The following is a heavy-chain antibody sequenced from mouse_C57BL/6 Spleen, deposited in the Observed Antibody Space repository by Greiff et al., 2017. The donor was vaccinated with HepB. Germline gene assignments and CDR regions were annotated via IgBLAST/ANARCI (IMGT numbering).Heavy chain of an antibody. CDR3: ATVVAKGYYAMDY. CDR1: GFTFSDYG. V-gene: IGHV5-17*01. Sequence: EVQVVESGGGLVKPGGSLKLSCAASGFTFSDYGMHWVRQAPEKGLEWVAYISSGSSTIYYADTVKGRFTISRDNAKNTLFLQMTSLRSEDTAMYYCATVVAKGYYAMDYWGQGTSVTVSS. D-gene: IGHD1-1*01. CDR2: ISSGSSTI. J-gene: IGHJ4*01.